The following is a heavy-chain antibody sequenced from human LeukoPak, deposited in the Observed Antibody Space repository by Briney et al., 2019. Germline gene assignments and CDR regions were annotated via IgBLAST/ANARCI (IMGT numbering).Heavy chain of an antibody. J-gene: IGHJ4*02. Sequence: SGPTLVNPTQTLTLTCTFSGFSLSTSGMCVSWIRQPPGKALEWLARIDWDDDKYYSTSLKTRLTISKDTSKNQVVLTMTNMDPVDTATYYCARIIPYDSSSYPNYYFDYWGQGTLVTVSS. D-gene: IGHD3-22*01. V-gene: IGHV2-70*11. CDR3: ARIIPYDSSSYPNYYFDY. CDR1: GFSLSTSGMC. CDR2: IDWDDDK.